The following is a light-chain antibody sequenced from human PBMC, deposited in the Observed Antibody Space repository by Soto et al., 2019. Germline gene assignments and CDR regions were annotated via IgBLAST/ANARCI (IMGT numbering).Light chain of an antibody. Sequence: EIVLTQSPGTLSLSPGERATFSCRASESLSSSYLAWYQQKPGQAPRLLIYGSSSRATGVPDRFSASASGTDFTLTISRLEPEDFAVYYCQQYYSWPLFGPGTKVEI. CDR3: QQYYSWPL. CDR2: GSS. V-gene: IGKV3-20*01. J-gene: IGKJ3*01. CDR1: ESLSSSY.